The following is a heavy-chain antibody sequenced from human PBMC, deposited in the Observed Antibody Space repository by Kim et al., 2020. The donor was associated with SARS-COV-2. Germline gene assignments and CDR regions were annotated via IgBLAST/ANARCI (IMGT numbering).Heavy chain of an antibody. V-gene: IGHV5-51*01. CDR1: GYSFTSYW. J-gene: IGHJ6*02. CDR3: ARLGGSLLLRFLEDGMDV. Sequence: GESLKISCKGSGYSFTSYWIGWVRQMPGKGLEWMGIIYPGDSDTRYSPSFQGQVTISADKSISTAYLQWSSLKASDTAMYYCARLGGSLLLRFLEDGMDVWGQGTTVTVSS. CDR2: IYPGDSDT. D-gene: IGHD3-3*01.